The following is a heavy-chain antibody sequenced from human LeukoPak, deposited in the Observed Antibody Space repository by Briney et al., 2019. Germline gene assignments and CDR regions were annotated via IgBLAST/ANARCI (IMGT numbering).Heavy chain of an antibody. CDR3: ATHSYYDSSGYNDAFDI. V-gene: IGHV5-51*01. D-gene: IGHD3-22*01. Sequence: GESLKISCKGSGYSFTSYWIGWVRQMPGKGLEWVGIIYPGDSDTRYSPSFQGQVTISADKSISTAYLQWSSLRASDTAMYYCATHSYYDSSGYNDAFDIWGQGTMVTVSS. J-gene: IGHJ3*02. CDR2: IYPGDSDT. CDR1: GYSFTSYW.